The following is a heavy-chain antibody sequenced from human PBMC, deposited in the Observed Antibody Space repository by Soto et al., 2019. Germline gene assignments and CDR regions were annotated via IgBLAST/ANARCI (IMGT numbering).Heavy chain of an antibody. J-gene: IGHJ4*02. V-gene: IGHV3-23*01. Sequence: EVQLLESGGGLVQPGGSLRLPCAASGFTFSSYAMSWVRQAPGKGLEWVSGISGSGGSTYYADSVKGRFTISRDNSKNTLYLQMNSLRAEDTAVYYCAKAPRTVTTLGVGYWGQGTLVTVSS. CDR3: AKAPRTVTTLGVGY. D-gene: IGHD4-17*01. CDR2: ISGSGGST. CDR1: GFTFSSYA.